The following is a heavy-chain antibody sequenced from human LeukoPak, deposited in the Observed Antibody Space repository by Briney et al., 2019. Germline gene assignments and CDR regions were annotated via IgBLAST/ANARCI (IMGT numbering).Heavy chain of an antibody. J-gene: IGHJ4*02. CDR1: GFTFSSYG. Sequence: GTSLRLSCGASGFTFSSYGMHWVRQAPGKGLEWVAVIWYDGSNKYYADSVKGRFTISRDNSKNTLYLQMNSLRAEDTAVYYCAREMATTYFDYWGQGTLVTVSS. V-gene: IGHV3-33*08. CDR2: IWYDGSNK. D-gene: IGHD5-24*01. CDR3: AREMATTYFDY.